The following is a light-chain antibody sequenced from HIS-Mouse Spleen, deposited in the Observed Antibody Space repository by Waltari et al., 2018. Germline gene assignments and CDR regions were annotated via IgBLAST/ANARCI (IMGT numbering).Light chain of an antibody. CDR3: AAWDDSLNGWV. Sequence: QSVLTQPPSASGTPGQRVTIPCSGSSSNIESNTVNWYQQPPGTAPKLLIYSNNQRPSGVPDRFSGSKSGTSASLAISGLQSEDEADYYCAAWDDSLNGWVFGGGTKLTVL. V-gene: IGLV1-44*01. CDR2: SNN. CDR1: SSNIESNT. J-gene: IGLJ3*02.